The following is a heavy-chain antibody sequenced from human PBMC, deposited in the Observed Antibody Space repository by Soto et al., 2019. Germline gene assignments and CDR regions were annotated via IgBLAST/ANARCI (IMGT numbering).Heavy chain of an antibody. CDR3: ARVLPQGYCSSTSCYPDAFDI. J-gene: IGHJ3*02. D-gene: IGHD2-2*01. CDR1: GYTFTCYG. CDR2: ISAYNGNT. V-gene: IGHV1-18*04. Sequence: ASVKVSRRPSGYTFTCYGMRCVRQAPSQGLDWMGWISAYNGNTNYAQKLQGRVTMTTDTSTSTAYMELSSLRSEDTAVYYCARVLPQGYCSSTSCYPDAFDIGGQGTMFT.